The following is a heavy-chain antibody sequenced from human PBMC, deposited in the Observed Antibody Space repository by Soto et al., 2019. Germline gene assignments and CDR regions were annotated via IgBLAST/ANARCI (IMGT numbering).Heavy chain of an antibody. CDR3: ARRYSSSWGYYYYGMDV. Sequence: QVQLVESGGGVVQPGRSLRLSCAASGFTFSSYAMHWVRQAPGKGLEWVAVISYDGSNKYYADSVKGRFTISRDNSKNTLYLQMNSLRAEDTAVYYCARRYSSSWGYYYYGMDVWGQGTTVTVSS. CDR2: ISYDGSNK. D-gene: IGHD6-6*01. J-gene: IGHJ6*02. CDR1: GFTFSSYA. V-gene: IGHV3-30-3*01.